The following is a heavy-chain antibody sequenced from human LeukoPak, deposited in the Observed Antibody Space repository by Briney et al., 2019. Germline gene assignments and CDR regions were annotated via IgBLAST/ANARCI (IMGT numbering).Heavy chain of an antibody. CDR3: AKAPGVGAVYYFDC. V-gene: IGHV3-23*01. CDR2: ISGGGGNT. Sequence: GGSLRLSCAASGFTFSSYAMRWVRQAPGKGLEWVSVISGGGGNTYYAGSVKGRFTTSRDNSKNTLYLQMNSLRAEDTAVYYCAKAPGVGAVYYFDCWGQGTLVTVSS. D-gene: IGHD1-26*01. J-gene: IGHJ4*02. CDR1: GFTFSSYA.